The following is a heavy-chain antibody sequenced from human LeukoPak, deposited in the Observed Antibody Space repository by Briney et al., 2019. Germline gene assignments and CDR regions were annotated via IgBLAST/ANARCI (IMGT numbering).Heavy chain of an antibody. CDR1: GFTFSSYA. J-gene: IGHJ6*03. CDR3: ARDGGDYTVGNYYYYMDV. CDR2: ISYDGSNK. Sequence: PGGSLRLSCAASGFTFSSYAMHWVRQAPGKGLEWVAVISYDGSNKYYADSVKGRFTTSRDNSKNTLYLQMNSLRAEDTAVYYCARDGGDYTVGNYYYYMDVWGKGTTVTVSS. V-gene: IGHV3-30*04. D-gene: IGHD4-17*01.